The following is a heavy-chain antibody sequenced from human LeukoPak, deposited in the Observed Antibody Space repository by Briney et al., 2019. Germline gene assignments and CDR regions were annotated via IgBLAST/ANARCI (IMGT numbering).Heavy chain of an antibody. Sequence: GGSLRPSCAASGFTFSSYWMSWVRQAPGKGLEWVANIKQDGSEKYYVDSVKGRFTISRDNAKNSLYLQMNSLRAEDTAVYYCAREIYDSSGFRFDYWGQGTLVTVSS. J-gene: IGHJ4*02. D-gene: IGHD3-22*01. V-gene: IGHV3-7*01. CDR1: GFTFSSYW. CDR3: AREIYDSSGFRFDY. CDR2: IKQDGSEK.